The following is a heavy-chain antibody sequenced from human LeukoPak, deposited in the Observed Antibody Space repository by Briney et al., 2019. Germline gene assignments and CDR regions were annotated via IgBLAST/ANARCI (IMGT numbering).Heavy chain of an antibody. V-gene: IGHV3-23*01. CDR3: TRDGGEGGHSAFDI. CDR1: GFTFSSYA. D-gene: IGHD3-16*01. CDR2: ISGSGGST. Sequence: PGGSLRLSCAASGFTFSSYAMSWVRQAPGKGLEWVSAISGSGGSTYYADSVKGRFTISRDNSKNTLYLQMNSLRAEDTAVYHCTRDGGEGGHSAFDIWGQGTMVTVSS. J-gene: IGHJ3*02.